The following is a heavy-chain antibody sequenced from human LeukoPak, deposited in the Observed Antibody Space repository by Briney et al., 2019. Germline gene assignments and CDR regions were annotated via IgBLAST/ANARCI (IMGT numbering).Heavy chain of an antibody. CDR3: ARRKYGADYNGMDV. CDR2: INPQKRDT. J-gene: IGHJ6*02. V-gene: IGHV1-18*03. D-gene: IGHD4/OR15-4a*01. Sequence: GASVKVSCKASGYTFSSYGINWVRLAPGRGPEWMASINPQKRDTHYAQNFQGRVTVTAGTSTNTAYMELRSLRSDDMAIYYCARRKYGADYNGMDVWGQGTTVTVSS. CDR1: GYTFSSYG.